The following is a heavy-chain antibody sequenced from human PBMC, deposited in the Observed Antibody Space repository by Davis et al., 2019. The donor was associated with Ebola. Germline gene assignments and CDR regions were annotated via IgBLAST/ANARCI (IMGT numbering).Heavy chain of an antibody. CDR3: ARARYYGSGSYHKGAFDF. D-gene: IGHD3-10*01. J-gene: IGHJ4*02. V-gene: IGHV4-61*10. CDR2: FYASGNT. CDR1: GGSVSSHSYY. Sequence: PSETLSLTCTVAGGSVSSHSYYWSWIRKPAGKGLEWIGHFYASGNTDYSPSLKSRVSISTDTSKNQFFLNLKSVTAADTAVYYCARARYYGSGSYHKGAFDFWGQGTLVTVSS.